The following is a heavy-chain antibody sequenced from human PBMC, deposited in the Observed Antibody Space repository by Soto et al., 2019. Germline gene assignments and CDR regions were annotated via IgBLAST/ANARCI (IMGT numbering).Heavy chain of an antibody. Sequence: GGSLRLSCAASGFTFSSYGMHWVRQAPGKGLEWVAVIWYDGSNKYYADSVKGRFTISRDNSKNTLYLQMNSLRAEDTAVYYCARDRGDYVVVTPGWFDPLGQGSLVTVSS. CDR2: IWYDGSNK. CDR3: ARDRGDYVVVTPGWFDP. V-gene: IGHV3-33*01. J-gene: IGHJ5*02. CDR1: GFTFSSYG. D-gene: IGHD2-21*02.